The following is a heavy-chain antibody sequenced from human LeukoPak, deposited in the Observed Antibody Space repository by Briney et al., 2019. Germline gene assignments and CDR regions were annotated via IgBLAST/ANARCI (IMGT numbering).Heavy chain of an antibody. V-gene: IGHV1-2*02. Sequence: GASVKVSCTASGYTFTGYYMHWVRQAPGQGLQWMGWINPNSGGTNYAQKFEDRVTMTGDTSISTAYMEWNRLTSDDTAVYFCARGPRDGYNFYFDYWGQGTLVTVSS. CDR2: INPNSGGT. D-gene: IGHD5-24*01. CDR3: ARGPRDGYNFYFDY. CDR1: GYTFTGYY. J-gene: IGHJ4*02.